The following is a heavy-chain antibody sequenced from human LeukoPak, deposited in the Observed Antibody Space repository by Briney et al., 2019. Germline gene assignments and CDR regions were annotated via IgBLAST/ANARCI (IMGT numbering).Heavy chain of an antibody. CDR1: GGSISSSSYY. D-gene: IGHD3-22*01. J-gene: IGHJ4*02. CDR3: ARQPYYYDSSGYYYAPGKVDY. V-gene: IGHV4-39*01. Sequence: PSETLSLTCTVSGGSISSSSYYWGWIRQPPGKGLEWIGSIYYSGSTYYNPSLKSRVTISVDTSKNQFSLKLSSVTAADTAVYYCARQPYYYDSSGYYYAPGKVDYWGQGTLVTVSS. CDR2: IYYSGST.